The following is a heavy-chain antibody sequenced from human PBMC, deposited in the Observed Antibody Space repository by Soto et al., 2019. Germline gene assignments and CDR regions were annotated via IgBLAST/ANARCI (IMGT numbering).Heavy chain of an antibody. J-gene: IGHJ6*02. CDR2: VSANNGHT. D-gene: IGHD2-8*01. CDR3: ARDLESVKAKPFFYYYAMDV. CDR1: GFPFINYG. V-gene: IGHV1-18*01. Sequence: XAVKVACKASGFPFINYGLNWVRQAPGQGLEWMGWVSANNGHTNYAQNLQGRVSMTTDTSTSTAYMELRGLTFDDTAVYYCARDLESVKAKPFFYYYAMDVCGQRTTVTVSS.